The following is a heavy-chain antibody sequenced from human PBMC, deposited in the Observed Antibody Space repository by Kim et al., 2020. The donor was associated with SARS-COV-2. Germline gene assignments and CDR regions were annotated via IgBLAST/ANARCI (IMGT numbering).Heavy chain of an antibody. V-gene: IGHV3-23*01. D-gene: IGHD2-8*02. CDR2: ISGSGGST. J-gene: IGHJ6*01. Sequence: GGSLRLSCAASGFTFSSYAMSWVRQAPGKGLEWVSAISGSGGSTYYADSVKGRFTISGDNSKNTLYRKLTTLRAEDTAEFNLSKVRASLLANYYSGLNV. CDR3: SKVRASLLANYYSGLNV. CDR1: GFTFSSYA.